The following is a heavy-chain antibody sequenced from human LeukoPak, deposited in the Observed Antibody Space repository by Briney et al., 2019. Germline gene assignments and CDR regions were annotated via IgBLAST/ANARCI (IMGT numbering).Heavy chain of an antibody. CDR3: ARDQDPGAFDI. Sequence: AASVKVSCKASSYTLTNYGISWVRQAPGQGLEWMGWISAYNGNTNYAQNLQGRVTMTTDTSTNTAYMELRSLRSDDTAVYYCARDQDPGAFDIWGQGKMVTVSS. CDR1: SYTLTNYG. CDR2: ISAYNGNT. J-gene: IGHJ3*02. V-gene: IGHV1-18*01.